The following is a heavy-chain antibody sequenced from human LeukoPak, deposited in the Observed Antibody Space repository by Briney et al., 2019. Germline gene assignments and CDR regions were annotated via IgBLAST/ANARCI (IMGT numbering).Heavy chain of an antibody. CDR3: ARSFIAAAGTISYFDY. D-gene: IGHD6-13*01. CDR1: GGSFSSYA. J-gene: IGHJ4*02. Sequence: ASVKVSCKASGGSFSSYAISWERQAHGQGIEWMGGIITIFSQANYAQKFQCRVTLTADKSTSTSYMELSSLRSEDTAVYYCARSFIAAAGTISYFDYWGQGTLVTVSS. CDR2: IITIFSQA. V-gene: IGHV1-69*06.